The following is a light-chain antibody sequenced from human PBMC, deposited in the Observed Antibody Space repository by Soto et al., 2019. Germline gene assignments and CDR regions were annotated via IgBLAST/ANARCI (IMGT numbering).Light chain of an antibody. CDR2: DAS. J-gene: IGKJ3*01. CDR3: QKYNSAPET. V-gene: IGKV1-27*01. Sequence: DVQMTQSPSSLSASVGDRVTITCRASQGIRHSLAWYQQKPGKVPKLLIYDASTLQSGVPSRFSGSGSGTDFTLTISSLQPEDIATYYCQKYNSAPETFGPGTKVDMK. CDR1: QGIRHS.